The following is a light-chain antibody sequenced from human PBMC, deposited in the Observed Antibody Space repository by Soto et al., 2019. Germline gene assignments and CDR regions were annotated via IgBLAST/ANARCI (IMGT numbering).Light chain of an antibody. J-gene: IGKJ1*01. CDR1: QGISSS. V-gene: IGKV1-13*02. CDR2: AAS. Sequence: AIQLTQSPSSLSASVGDRVTITCRASQGISSSLAWYQQQPGKAPKLLIYAASILQSGVPSKFSGSGSGTDFTLTISSLQPEDFATYFCQQYYTYPRTFGPGTKVDIK. CDR3: QQYYTYPRT.